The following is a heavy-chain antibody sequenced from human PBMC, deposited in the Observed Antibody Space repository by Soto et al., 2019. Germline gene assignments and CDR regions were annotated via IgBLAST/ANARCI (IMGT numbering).Heavy chain of an antibody. V-gene: IGHV1-8*01. D-gene: IGHD6-19*01. CDR3: ARGKGRRVAGTYYYYGMDV. Sequence: GASVKVSCKASGYTFTSYDINWVRQATGQGLEWMGWMNPNSGNTGYAQKFQGRVTMTRNTSISTAYMELSSLRSEDTAVYYCARGKGRRVAGTYYYYGMDVWGQGTTVTVSS. CDR2: MNPNSGNT. J-gene: IGHJ6*02. CDR1: GYTFTSYD.